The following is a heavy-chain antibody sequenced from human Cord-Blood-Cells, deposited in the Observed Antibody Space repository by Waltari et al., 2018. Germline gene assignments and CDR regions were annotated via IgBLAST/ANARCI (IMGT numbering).Heavy chain of an antibody. CDR1: GGTFSSYA. D-gene: IGHD6-6*01. CDR2: IHPIFGTA. J-gene: IGHJ3*02. Sequence: QVQLVQSGAEVKKPGSSVKVSCKASGGTFSSYAISWVRQAPGQGLEWMGVIHPIFGTANYAQKFQGRGTITGDESTSTAYMELSSLGSEDTAVYYCARGLGRIAARADAFDIWGQGTMVTVSS. CDR3: ARGLGRIAARADAFDI. V-gene: IGHV1-69*12.